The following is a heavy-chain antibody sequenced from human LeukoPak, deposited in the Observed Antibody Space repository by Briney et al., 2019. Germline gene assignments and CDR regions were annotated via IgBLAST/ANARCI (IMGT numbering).Heavy chain of an antibody. V-gene: IGHV5-51*01. D-gene: IGHD3-3*01. CDR1: GYSFTSYW. CDR3: ARSPRKKIFGVVIAFDI. Sequence: RGESLKISCKGSGYSFTSYWIGWVRQMPGKGLEWMGIIYPGDSDTRYSPSFQDQVTISADKSISTAYLQWSSLKASDTAMYYCARSPRKKIFGVVIAFDIWGQGTMVTVSS. J-gene: IGHJ3*02. CDR2: IYPGDSDT.